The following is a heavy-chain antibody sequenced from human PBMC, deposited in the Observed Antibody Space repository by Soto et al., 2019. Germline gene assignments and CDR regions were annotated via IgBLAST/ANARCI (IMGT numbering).Heavy chain of an antibody. Sequence: GSGPTLVNPTETLTLTCTVSGFSFSNSRMGVSWIRQPPGKALEWLAHMFSNDKKSYSTSLKTRLTISKDTSKRQVVLTLTNMDPVDTATYYCARIPEERGSSFYDPSPPYYYLVFWCKGTTVTVSS. D-gene: IGHD5-12*01. V-gene: IGHV2-26*01. CDR3: ARIPEERGSSFYDPSPPYYYLVF. CDR2: MFSNDKK. CDR1: GFSFSNSRMG. J-gene: IGHJ6*03.